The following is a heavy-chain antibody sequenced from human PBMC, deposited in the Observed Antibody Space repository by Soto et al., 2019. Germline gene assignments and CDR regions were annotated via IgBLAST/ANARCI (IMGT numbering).Heavy chain of an antibody. CDR2: IYYSGST. J-gene: IGHJ4*02. CDR1: GGSISSYD. V-gene: IGHV4-59*08. CDR3: ARRQYYYDSSAPFDY. D-gene: IGHD3-22*01. Sequence: PSETLALTCTVSGGSISSYDWSWIRQPPGKGLEWIGYIYYSGSTNYNPSLKSRVTISVDTSKNQFSLKLSSVTAADTAVYYCARRQYYYDSSAPFDYWGQGTLVTVSS.